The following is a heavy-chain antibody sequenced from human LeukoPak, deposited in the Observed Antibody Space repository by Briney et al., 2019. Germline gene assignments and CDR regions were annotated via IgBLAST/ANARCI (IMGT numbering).Heavy chain of an antibody. J-gene: IGHJ4*02. V-gene: IGHV4-38-2*02. CDR2: IYHSGST. Sequence: SETLSLTCTVSGYSISSGYYWGWIRQPPGKGLEWIGSIYHSGSTHYNPSLKSRVTISVDTSKNQFSLKLSSVTAADTAVYYCARAGYYTFDYWGQGTLVTVSS. D-gene: IGHD3/OR15-3a*01. CDR3: ARAGYYTFDY. CDR1: GYSISSGYY.